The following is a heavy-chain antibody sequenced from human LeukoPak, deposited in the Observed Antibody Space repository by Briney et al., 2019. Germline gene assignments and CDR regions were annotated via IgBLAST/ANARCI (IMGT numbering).Heavy chain of an antibody. CDR1: GFTFSSYA. V-gene: IGHV3-23*01. CDR3: ARRDYDSTFSGMDV. CDR2: ISGSGDST. J-gene: IGHJ6*02. Sequence: PGGSLRLSCAASGFTFSSYAMSWVRQAPGKGLEWVSAISGSGDSTYHADSVKGQFTISRDNAKNSLYLQMNSLRAEDTAVYYCARRDYDSTFSGMDVWGQGTTVTVSS. D-gene: IGHD3-22*01.